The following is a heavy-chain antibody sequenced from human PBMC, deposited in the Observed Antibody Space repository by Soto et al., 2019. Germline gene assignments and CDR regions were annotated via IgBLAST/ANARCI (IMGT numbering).Heavy chain of an antibody. V-gene: IGHV1-69*13. Sequence: SVKVSCKASGGTFSSYAISRVRQAPGQGLEWMGGIIPIFGTANYAQKFQGRVTITADESTSTAYMELSSLRSEDTAVYYSAEGDFWSGYSRGWFDPWGQGTLVTVSS. CDR3: AEGDFWSGYSRGWFDP. J-gene: IGHJ5*02. CDR2: IIPIFGTA. D-gene: IGHD3-3*01. CDR1: GGTFSSYA.